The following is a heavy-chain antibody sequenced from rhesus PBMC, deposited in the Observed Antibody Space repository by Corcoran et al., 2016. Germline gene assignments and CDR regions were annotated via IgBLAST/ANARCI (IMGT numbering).Heavy chain of an antibody. CDR2: IDWDDDK. Sequence: QVTLKESGPALVKPTQTLTLTCTFSGFSLTTSGMSVSWLRQPPRKALEWLARIDWDDDKYYSTSLKIRLTISKDTSKNQVVLTMTNMDPVDTATYYCARGVVAAAGIFDYWGQGVLVTVSS. CDR1: GFSLTTSGMS. D-gene: IGHD6-31*01. CDR3: ARGVVAAAGIFDY. J-gene: IGHJ4*01. V-gene: IGHV2S2*01.